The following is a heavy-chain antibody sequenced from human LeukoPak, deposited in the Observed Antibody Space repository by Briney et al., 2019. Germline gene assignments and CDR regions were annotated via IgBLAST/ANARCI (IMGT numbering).Heavy chain of an antibody. CDR3: ARGPLDSGYTYFDY. J-gene: IGHJ4*02. CDR1: GGSISTSGYY. V-gene: IGHV4-31*03. Sequence: SETLSLTCTVSGGSISTSGYYWTWIRQHPGKGLEWIGNIYYTGYIDYNSSLKSRVTISLDTSENQFSLRLSSVTAADTAVYYCARGPLDSGYTYFDYWGQGTLVSVAS. D-gene: IGHD5-12*01. CDR2: IYYTGYI.